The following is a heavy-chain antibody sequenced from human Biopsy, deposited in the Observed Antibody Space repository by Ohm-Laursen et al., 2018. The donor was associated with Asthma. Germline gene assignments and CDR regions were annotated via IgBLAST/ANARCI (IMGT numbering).Heavy chain of an antibody. V-gene: IGHV1-18*01. CDR1: GYTFTSTVYG. Sequence: GSSVKVSCKASGYTFTSTVYGISWVRQAPGQGLEWMGWIRPHTGDTNYAQMLRGRATMTTDTSTSTAYMELRGLRSDDTAVYYCARDPGGFDPWGQGTLVTVSS. D-gene: IGHD3-10*01. CDR3: ARDPGGFDP. CDR2: IRPHTGDT. J-gene: IGHJ5*02.